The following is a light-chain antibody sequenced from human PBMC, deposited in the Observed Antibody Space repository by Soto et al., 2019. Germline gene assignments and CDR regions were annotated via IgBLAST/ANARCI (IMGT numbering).Light chain of an antibody. CDR2: GAS. CDR1: QTVNNNY. J-gene: IGKJ4*01. Sequence: ELVLTQSPGTLSLSPGERATLSCRASQTVNNNYLAWCQQIPGQAPRLLISGASGRATGTPDRFSGSASGTDFTLTISRLEPEDFAVYYCQQYGSSPLTFGGGTKVEIK. CDR3: QQYGSSPLT. V-gene: IGKV3-20*01.